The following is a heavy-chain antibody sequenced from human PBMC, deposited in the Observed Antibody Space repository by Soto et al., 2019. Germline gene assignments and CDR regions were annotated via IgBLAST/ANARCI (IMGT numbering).Heavy chain of an antibody. J-gene: IGHJ6*02. CDR2: IIPIFGTA. D-gene: IGHD2-2*01. V-gene: IGHV1-69*01. CDR3: ARDLARDIVVVPFGNCYGMDV. Sequence: QVQLVQSGAEVKKPGSSVKVSCKSSGGTFNNFAISWVRQAPGQGLEWMGGIIPIFGTAKYAQKFQGRVTITADDSTSTAYMVLSSLRSRDTAVYYCARDLARDIVVVPFGNCYGMDVWGQGTTVTVSS. CDR1: GGTFNNFA.